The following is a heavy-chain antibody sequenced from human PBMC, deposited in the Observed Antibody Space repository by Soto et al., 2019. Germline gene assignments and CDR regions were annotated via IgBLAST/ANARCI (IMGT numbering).Heavy chain of an antibody. CDR3: ARDPPSGATLDWFDS. J-gene: IGHJ5*01. CDR2: ISSSGSFM. D-gene: IGHD1-26*01. Sequence: GGSLRLSCAASGFSFSSDSMGWVRQAPGKGLEWVASISSSGSFMNYADSVKGRFTISRDNAKNSLYLQMRGLKDDDTAVYYCARDPPSGATLDWFDSWGQGTLVTVSS. CDR1: GFSFSSDS. V-gene: IGHV3-21*01.